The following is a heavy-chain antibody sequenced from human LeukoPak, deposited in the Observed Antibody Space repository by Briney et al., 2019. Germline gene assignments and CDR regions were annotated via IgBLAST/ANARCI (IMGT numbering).Heavy chain of an antibody. V-gene: IGHV3-21*01. D-gene: IGHD3-3*01. Sequence: GGSLRLSCAASGFTFSSYSMNWVRQAPGKGPEWVSSISSSSSYIYYADSVKGRFTISRDNAKNSLYLQMNSLRAEDTAVYYCARVFPPRPLDYWGQGTLVTVSS. CDR3: ARVFPPRPLDY. J-gene: IGHJ4*02. CDR2: ISSSSSYI. CDR1: GFTFSSYS.